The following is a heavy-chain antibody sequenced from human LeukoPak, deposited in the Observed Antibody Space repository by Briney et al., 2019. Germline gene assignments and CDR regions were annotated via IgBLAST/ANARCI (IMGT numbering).Heavy chain of an antibody. CDR3: AREVGTSY. V-gene: IGHV3-48*03. CDR1: GFTFNGYE. CDR2: ISSGGSIT. J-gene: IGHJ4*02. Sequence: GGSLRLSCAASGFTFNGYEMNWVRQAPGKGLEWISYISSGGSITHYADSVKGRFTVTRDNAKNSLFLQMNSLRVEDTAVYYCAREVGTSYWGQVILVTVSS. D-gene: IGHD1-26*01.